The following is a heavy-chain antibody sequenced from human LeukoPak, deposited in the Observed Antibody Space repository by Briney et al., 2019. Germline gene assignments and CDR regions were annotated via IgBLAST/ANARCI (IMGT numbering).Heavy chain of an antibody. V-gene: IGHV3-21*01. D-gene: IGHD3-22*01. CDR2: ISSSSSYI. Sequence: GRSLRLSCAASGFTFSSYGMHWVRQTPGKGLEWVSSISSSSSYIYYADSVKGRFTISRDNAKNSLYLQMNSLRAEDTAVYYCAGSTYYYDSSAPRYWGQGTLVTVSS. J-gene: IGHJ4*02. CDR3: AGSTYYYDSSAPRY. CDR1: GFTFSSYG.